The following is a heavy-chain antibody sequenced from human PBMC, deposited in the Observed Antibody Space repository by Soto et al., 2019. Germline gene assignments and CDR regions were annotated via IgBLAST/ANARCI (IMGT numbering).Heavy chain of an antibody. CDR2: IIPIFGTA. CDR3: ARDRSEGRELFSYHYYYYGMDV. CDR1: GGTLSSYA. J-gene: IGHJ6*02. Sequence: SVKVSCKASGGTLSSYAISWVRQAPGQGLEWMGGIIPIFGTANYAQKFQGRVTITADESTSTAYMELSSLRSEDTAVYYCARDRSEGRELFSYHYYYYGMDVSGQGTTVTVSS. D-gene: IGHD3-16*01. V-gene: IGHV1-69*13.